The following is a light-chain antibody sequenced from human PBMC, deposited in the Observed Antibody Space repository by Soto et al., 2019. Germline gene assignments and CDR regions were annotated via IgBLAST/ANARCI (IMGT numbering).Light chain of an antibody. CDR1: SSDVGAYKY. V-gene: IGLV2-14*01. J-gene: IGLJ1*01. Sequence: QSALTQPASVSGSPGQSITISCTGTSSDVGAYKYVSWYQQQAGKSPRLMIYEVNNRPSGVSNRFSGSKSGNTASLTISGLQAEDEADYYCSSYTSSSTPYVFGTGTKVTVL. CDR2: EVN. CDR3: SSYTSSSTPYV.